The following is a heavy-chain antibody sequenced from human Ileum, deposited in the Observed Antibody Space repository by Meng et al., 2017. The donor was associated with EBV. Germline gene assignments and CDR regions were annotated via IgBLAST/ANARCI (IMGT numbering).Heavy chain of an antibody. J-gene: IGHJ4*02. Sequence: QVQLVQSGAEVKKPGASVKVSCKASGYIFNNYGVSWVRQAPGQGPEWMGWISAYNGNTNYAQNFQGRFTMTTDTSTSTAYMELRSLRSDDTAVYYCARDLSGYYSFVDYWGQGTLVTVAS. V-gene: IGHV1-18*01. D-gene: IGHD3-22*01. CDR1: GYIFNNYG. CDR2: ISAYNGNT. CDR3: ARDLSGYYSFVDY.